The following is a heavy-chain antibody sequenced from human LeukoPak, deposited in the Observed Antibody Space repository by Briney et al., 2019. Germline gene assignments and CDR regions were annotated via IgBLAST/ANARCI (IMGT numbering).Heavy chain of an antibody. D-gene: IGHD3-10*01. CDR3: TRVPLWFGELSFDY. V-gene: IGHV3-49*04. CDR1: GFTFGDYA. J-gene: IGHJ4*02. CDR2: IRSKAYGGTT. Sequence: GGSLRLSCTASGFTFGDYAMSWVRQAPGKGLEWVGFIRSKAYGGTTEYAASVKGRFTISRDDSKSIAYRQMNSLKTEDTAMYYCTRVPLWFGELSFDYWGQGTLVTVSS.